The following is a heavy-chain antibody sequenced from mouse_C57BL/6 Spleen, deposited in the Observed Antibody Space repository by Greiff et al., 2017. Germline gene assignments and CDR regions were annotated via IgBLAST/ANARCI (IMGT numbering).Heavy chain of an antibody. D-gene: IGHD1-1*01. CDR3: AREDYGSSWFAY. Sequence: QVQLQQPGAELVKPGASVKMSCKASGYTFTSYWITWVKQRPGQGLEWIGDLYPGSGSTNYNEKFKSKATLTVDTSSSTAYMQLSSLTSEDSAVYYCAREDYGSSWFAYWGQGTLVTVSA. CDR2: LYPGSGST. J-gene: IGHJ3*01. V-gene: IGHV1-55*01. CDR1: GYTFTSYW.